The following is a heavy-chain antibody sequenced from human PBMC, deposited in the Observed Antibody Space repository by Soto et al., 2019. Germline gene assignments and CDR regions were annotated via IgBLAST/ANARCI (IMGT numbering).Heavy chain of an antibody. D-gene: IGHD3-16*01. CDR1: GYTFTTYA. J-gene: IGHJ4*02. CDR2: INTDNGNT. Sequence: QVLVVQSGAEVKKRGASVTVSCKASGYTFTTYAIHWVRQAPGQSLEWMGWINTDNGNTYYSQKMQARVTITRDTSASTAYMELSRLRSEDTAVYYCARSRVRGGYSFDYWGQGALVTVSS. V-gene: IGHV1-3*04. CDR3: ARSRVRGGYSFDY.